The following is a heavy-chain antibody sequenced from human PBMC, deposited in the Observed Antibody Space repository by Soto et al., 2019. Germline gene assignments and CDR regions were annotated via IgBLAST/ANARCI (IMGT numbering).Heavy chain of an antibody. D-gene: IGHD6-19*01. CDR3: ARDQDILAVSGYYFDH. CDR2: IGTSSRSTI. V-gene: IGHV3-48*02. J-gene: IGHJ4*02. CDR1: GFTFSRYS. Sequence: GGSLRLSCAASGFTFSRYSMNWVRQAPGRGLEWISYIGTSSRSTIYYADSVEGRFTVSRDNAENSLYLQMNRLRDEDTAVYYCARDQDILAVSGYYFDHWGQGTQVTVSS.